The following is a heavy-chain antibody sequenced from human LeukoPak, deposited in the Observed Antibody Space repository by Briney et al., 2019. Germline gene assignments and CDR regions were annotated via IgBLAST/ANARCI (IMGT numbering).Heavy chain of an antibody. J-gene: IGHJ5*02. Sequence: PSETLSLTCAVYGGSFSGYYWSWIRQPPGKGLEWIGEINHSGSTNYNPSLKSRVTISVDTSKNQFSLKLSSVTAADTAVYYCARAMVRGVIITRRWFDPWGQGTLVTVSS. CDR3: ARAMVRGVIITRRWFDP. CDR1: GGSFSGYY. D-gene: IGHD3-10*01. V-gene: IGHV4-34*01. CDR2: INHSGST.